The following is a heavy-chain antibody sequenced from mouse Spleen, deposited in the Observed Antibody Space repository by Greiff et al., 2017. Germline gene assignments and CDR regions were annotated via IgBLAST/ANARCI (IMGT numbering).Heavy chain of an antibody. J-gene: IGHJ2*01. D-gene: IGHD2-1*01. CDR2: INPSSGYT. V-gene: IGHV1-4*01. CDR3: ARGDGKVDY. CDR1: GYTFTSYT. Sequence: LVESGAELARPGASVKMSCKASGYTFTSYTMHWVKQRPGQGLEWIGYINPSSGYTKYNQKFKDKATLTADKSSSTAYMQLSSLTSEDSAVYYCARGDGKVDYWGQGTTLTVSS.